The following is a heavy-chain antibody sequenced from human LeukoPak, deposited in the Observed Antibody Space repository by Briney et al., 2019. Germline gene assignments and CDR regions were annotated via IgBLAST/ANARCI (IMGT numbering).Heavy chain of an antibody. J-gene: IGHJ3*02. V-gene: IGHV1-18*01. D-gene: IGHD4-11*01. Sequence: ASVKVSCKASGGTFSSYAISWVRQAPGQGLEWMGWISAYNGNTNYAQKLQGRVTMTTDTSTSTAYMELRSLRSDDTAVYYCAQTTSSAFDIWGQGTMVTVSS. CDR1: GGTFSSYA. CDR2: ISAYNGNT. CDR3: AQTTSSAFDI.